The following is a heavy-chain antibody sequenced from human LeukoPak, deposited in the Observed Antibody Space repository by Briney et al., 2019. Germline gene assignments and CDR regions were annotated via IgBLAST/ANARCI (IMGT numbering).Heavy chain of an antibody. Sequence: ASVKVSCKASGYTFTGYYMHWVRQAPGQGGEWMGWINTNSGGTNYAQKFQGRVTMTRDTSISTAYVELSRLRSDDTAVYYCARTPYYGSGSYSYWGQGTLVTVSP. D-gene: IGHD3-10*01. J-gene: IGHJ4*02. CDR2: INTNSGGT. V-gene: IGHV1-2*02. CDR3: ARTPYYGSGSYSY. CDR1: GYTFTGYY.